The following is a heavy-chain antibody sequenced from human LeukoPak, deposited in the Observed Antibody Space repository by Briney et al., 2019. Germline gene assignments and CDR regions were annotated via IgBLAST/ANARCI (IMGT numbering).Heavy chain of an antibody. CDR3: AKDPRPGGDTYGDSYFDY. Sequence: GGSLRLSCAASGFTFSSYAMHWVRQAPGKGLEWVAVISYDGSNKYYADSVKGRFTISRDNSKNTLYLQMNSLRAEDTAVYYCAKDPRPGGDTYGDSYFDYWGQGTLVTVSS. D-gene: IGHD4-17*01. CDR2: ISYDGSNK. CDR1: GFTFSSYA. V-gene: IGHV3-30-3*01. J-gene: IGHJ4*02.